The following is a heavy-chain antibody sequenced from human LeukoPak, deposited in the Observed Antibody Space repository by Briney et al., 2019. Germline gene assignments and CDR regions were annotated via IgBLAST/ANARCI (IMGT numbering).Heavy chain of an antibody. CDR3: ARDRPPTGNFYFDY. D-gene: IGHD1-1*01. J-gene: IGHJ4*02. CDR2: INPNTGAT. CDR1: GYTFAGYY. Sequence: ASVKVSCEASGYTFAGYYIHWVRQAPGHGLEWMGWINPNTGATNSAQTFQGRVTLTRDTSISTAYMGLRGLMSNDTAVYYCARDRPPTGNFYFDYWGQGTLVTVSS. V-gene: IGHV1-2*02.